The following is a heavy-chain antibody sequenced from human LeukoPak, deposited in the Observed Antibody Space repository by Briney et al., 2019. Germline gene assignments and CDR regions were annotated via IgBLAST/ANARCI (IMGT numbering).Heavy chain of an antibody. Sequence: ASVKVSCKASGYTFTGYYLHWVRQAPGQVLEWMGGITPNSGGTNFAQRFQGRVTMTTDTSISTAYMELSSLRSDDTALYYCARAGAASAPDWFFDLWGRGTLVTVSS. CDR3: ARAGAASAPDWFFDL. V-gene: IGHV1-2*02. J-gene: IGHJ2*01. CDR1: GYTFTGYY. CDR2: ITPNSGGT. D-gene: IGHD6-13*01.